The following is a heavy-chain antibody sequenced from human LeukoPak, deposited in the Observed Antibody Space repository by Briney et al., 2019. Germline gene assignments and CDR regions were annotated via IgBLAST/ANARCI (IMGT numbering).Heavy chain of an antibody. CDR3: ARVGYSSSWAGYYYYYYYMDV. CDR1: EYTFTSYD. V-gene: IGHV1-8*01. Sequence: GASVKVSCKASEYTFTSYDINWVRQATGQGLEWMGWMNPNSGNTGYAQKFQGRVTMTRNTSISTAYMELSSLRSEDTAVYYCARVGYSSSWAGYYYYYYYMDVWGKGTTVTISS. J-gene: IGHJ6*03. CDR2: MNPNSGNT. D-gene: IGHD6-13*01.